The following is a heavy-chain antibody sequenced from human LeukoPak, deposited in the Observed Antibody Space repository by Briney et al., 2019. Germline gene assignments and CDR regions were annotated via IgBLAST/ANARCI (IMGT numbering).Heavy chain of an antibody. Sequence: GGSLRLSCAASGFTFSTYAMSWVRQTPEKGLEWVSVIYSGGYTYYADSVKGRFFISRDISENMVYLQMNSLSVEDTAVYFCARGRPAHYFDSWGPGTLVTVS. CDR3: ARGRPAHYFDS. J-gene: IGHJ4*02. CDR1: GFTFSTYA. D-gene: IGHD6-6*01. CDR2: IYSGGYT. V-gene: IGHV3-66*01.